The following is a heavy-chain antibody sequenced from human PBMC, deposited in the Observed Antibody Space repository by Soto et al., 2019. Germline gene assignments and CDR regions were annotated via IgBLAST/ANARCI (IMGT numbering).Heavy chain of an antibody. CDR2: IIPIFGTT. D-gene: IGHD1-1*01. CDR1: GGTFNSYA. CDR3: ARGTVTGSEYNFYYYGMDA. J-gene: IGHJ6*02. Sequence: SVKVSCKASGGTFNSYAIDWVRQAPGQGHERMGGIIPIFGTTNYAQKLQGRVKLTADESTRTAYMELSTLTSEDTAVYYCARGTVTGSEYNFYYYGMDAWGQGTTVTVSS. V-gene: IGHV1-69*13.